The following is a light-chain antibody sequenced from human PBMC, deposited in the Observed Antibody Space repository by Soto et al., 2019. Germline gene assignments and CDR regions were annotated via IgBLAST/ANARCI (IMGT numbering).Light chain of an antibody. V-gene: IGLV2-23*01. CDR2: DGS. J-gene: IGLJ2*01. CDR1: RTNVGSSNF. Sequence: QSALTQPASVSGSPGQSITISCTGTRTNVGSSNFVSWYQQYPGKAPRLVIYDGSKRPSGVSIRFSGSKSGNTASLTISGLQTEDEADYYCCSYAGTNTWVFGGGTKVTVL. CDR3: CSYAGTNTWV.